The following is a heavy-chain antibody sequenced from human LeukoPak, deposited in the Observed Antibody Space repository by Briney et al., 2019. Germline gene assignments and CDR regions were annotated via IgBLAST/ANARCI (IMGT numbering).Heavy chain of an antibody. V-gene: IGHV1-18*01. J-gene: IGHJ4*02. D-gene: IGHD3-9*01. Sequence: ASVKVSCKASGYTFTSYGISWVRQAPGQGLEWMGWISAYNGNTNYAQKLQGRVTMTTDTSTSTAYMELRSLRSDDTAVYYCARGGSYFDWLSYFDYWGQGTLVTVSS. CDR1: GYTFTSYG. CDR3: ARGGSYFDWLSYFDY. CDR2: ISAYNGNT.